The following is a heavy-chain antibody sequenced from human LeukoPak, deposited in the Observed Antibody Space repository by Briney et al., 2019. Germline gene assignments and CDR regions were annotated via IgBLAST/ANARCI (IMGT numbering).Heavy chain of an antibody. Sequence: SETLSLTCAVYGGSFSGYYWSWIRQPPGKGLEWIGSIYYSGSTYYNPSLKSRVTISVDTSKNQFTLKLSSVTAADTAVYYCARDRGGSYDYWGQGTLVTVSS. V-gene: IGHV4-34*01. J-gene: IGHJ4*02. CDR1: GGSFSGYY. CDR3: ARDRGGSYDY. CDR2: IYYSGST. D-gene: IGHD1-26*01.